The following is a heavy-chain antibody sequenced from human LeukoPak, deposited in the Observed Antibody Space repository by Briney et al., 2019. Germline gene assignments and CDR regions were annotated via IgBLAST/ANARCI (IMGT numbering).Heavy chain of an antibody. V-gene: IGHV3-23*01. CDR1: GFTFSNYA. CDR3: AKDGRGWEPPSGYFDY. J-gene: IGHJ4*02. D-gene: IGHD1-26*01. CDR2: IGASGSNT. Sequence: GGSLRLSCAASGFTFSNYAMSWVRQAPGKGLEWVSSIGASGSNTYYADSVKGRFTISRDNSKNTPYLQMNSLRTEDTAVYFCAKDGRGWEPPSGYFDYWGQGTLVTVSS.